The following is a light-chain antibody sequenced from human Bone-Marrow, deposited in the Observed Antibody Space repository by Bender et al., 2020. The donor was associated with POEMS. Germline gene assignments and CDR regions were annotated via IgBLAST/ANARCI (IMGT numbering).Light chain of an antibody. J-gene: IGLJ1*01. CDR2: EVS. V-gene: IGLV2-23*02. CDR3: CSYAGSSTYV. CDR1: SSDVGSYNL. Sequence: SVLTQPASVSGSPGQSITISCTGTSSDVGSYNLVSWYQQHPSKAPKVMIYEVSKRPSGVSNRFSGSKSGNTASLTISGLQAEDDTDYYCCSYAGSSTYVFGTGTKVTVL.